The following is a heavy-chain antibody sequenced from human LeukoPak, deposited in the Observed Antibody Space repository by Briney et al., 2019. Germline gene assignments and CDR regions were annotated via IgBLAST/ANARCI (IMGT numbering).Heavy chain of an antibody. J-gene: IGHJ3*02. D-gene: IGHD2-2*01. CDR1: GGSISSSTYY. CDR2: IYYSGST. V-gene: IGHV4-39*01. CDR3: ARAAGYCSSTNCYRNTFDI. Sequence: SETLSLTCTVSGGSISSSTYYWGWIRQPPGKGLEWIGSIYYSGSTYYNPSLKSRVTISVDTSKNQFSLKLSSVTAADTAVYYCARAAGYCSSTNCYRNTFDIWGQGTMVTVSS.